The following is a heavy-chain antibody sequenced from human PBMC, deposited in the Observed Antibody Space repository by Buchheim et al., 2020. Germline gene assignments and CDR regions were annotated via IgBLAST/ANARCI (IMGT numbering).Heavy chain of an antibody. J-gene: IGHJ4*02. CDR1: GFSVNSRF. CDR3: ARDHITYYDSSGYFDY. CDR2: MYARGGT. D-gene: IGHD3-22*01. V-gene: IGHV3-66*01. Sequence: ELQVVESGGDLVQPGGSLRLSCEASGFSVNSRFMSWVRQAPGKGLEWVSVMYARGGTVYAESVKGRFTISRDNSRNMVFLQMNSLRAEDTAVYYCARDHITYYDSSGYFDYWGQGTL.